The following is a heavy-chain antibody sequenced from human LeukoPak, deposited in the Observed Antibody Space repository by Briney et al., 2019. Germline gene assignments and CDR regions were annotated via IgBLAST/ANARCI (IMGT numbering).Heavy chain of an antibody. Sequence: SETLSLTCAVSGGSISSSSYYWGWIRQPPGKGLEWIGSIDYSGSPCYRPSLKSRATISVDTSKRQVSLKLSPVTAADTAVYYCARETNDYFDSSAYMDVWGQGTTVTVSS. CDR1: GGSISSSSYY. CDR2: IDYSGSP. V-gene: IGHV4-39*07. D-gene: IGHD3-22*01. CDR3: ARETNDYFDSSAYMDV. J-gene: IGHJ6*03.